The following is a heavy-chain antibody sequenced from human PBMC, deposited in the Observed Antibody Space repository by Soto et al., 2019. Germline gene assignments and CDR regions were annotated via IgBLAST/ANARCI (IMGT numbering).Heavy chain of an antibody. V-gene: IGHV3-33*01. Sequence: QVQLVESGGGVVQPGRSLRLSCAASGFTFSSYGMHWVRQAPGKGLEWVAVIWYDGSNKYYADSVKGRFTISRDNSKNPLYLQKNRLMAEDTAVYYFARDRGSTSFSYLDLWGKGTTVTVSS. CDR3: ARDRGSTSFSYLDL. D-gene: IGHD3-10*01. CDR1: GFTFSSYG. J-gene: IGHJ6*03. CDR2: IWYDGSNK.